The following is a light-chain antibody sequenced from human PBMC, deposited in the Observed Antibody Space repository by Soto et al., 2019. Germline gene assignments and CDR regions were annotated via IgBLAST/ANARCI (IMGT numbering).Light chain of an antibody. J-gene: IGKJ1*01. CDR3: QQYHSFST. CDR1: QSISSW. Sequence: DIQMTQSPSALAASVGDRVTITYRASQSISSWLAWYQQKPGKAPKLLIYKASSLESGVPSRFSGSGSGTEFTLTISSLQPDDFATYYCQQYHSFSTFGQGTKGDIK. V-gene: IGKV1-5*03. CDR2: KAS.